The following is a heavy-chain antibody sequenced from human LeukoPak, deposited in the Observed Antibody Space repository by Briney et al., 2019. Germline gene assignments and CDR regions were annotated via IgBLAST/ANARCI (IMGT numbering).Heavy chain of an antibody. CDR1: GFTFSSYT. V-gene: IGHV3-23*01. J-gene: IGHJ4*02. D-gene: IGHD7-27*01. Sequence: GGSLRLSCAASGFTFSSYTTSWVRQAPGKGLEWVSTITTSDGNTYYADSVKGRFTVSRDNSKSTLFLQMNSLRAEDTAVYYCAKDGGLWVSAHWGDSWGRGTLVTVSS. CDR2: ITTSDGNT. CDR3: AKDGGLWVSAHWGDS.